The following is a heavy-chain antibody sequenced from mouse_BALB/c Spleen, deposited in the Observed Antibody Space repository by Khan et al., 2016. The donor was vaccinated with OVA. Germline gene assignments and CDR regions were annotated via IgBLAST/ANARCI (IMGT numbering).Heavy chain of an antibody. CDR1: GYTFTSYY. CDR3: TRRGTARATLWFAY. Sequence: QVRLQQSGAELVKPGASVKLSCKASGYTFTSYYMYWLKQRPGQGLEWIGEINPSNGGTNSNEKFKSKATLTADKSSSTAFMHISSQTFEDFLVSYSTRRGTARATLWFAYWGQGTLVTVSA. J-gene: IGHJ3*01. V-gene: IGHV1S81*02. D-gene: IGHD3-2*01. CDR2: INPSNGGT.